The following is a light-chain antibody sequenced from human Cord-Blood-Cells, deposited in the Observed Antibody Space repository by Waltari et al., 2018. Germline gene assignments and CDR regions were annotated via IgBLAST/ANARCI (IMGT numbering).Light chain of an antibody. CDR3: QVWDSSSEYV. CDR2: DDS. J-gene: IGLJ1*01. V-gene: IGLV3-21*02. Sequence: SYVLTQPPSVSVAPGQTARITCGGNNIGSKNVHWYQQKQGQAPVLVVYDDSDRPSGIPERFSGSSSGNTATLTISRVEAGDEADYYCQVWDSSSEYVFGTGTKVTVL. CDR1: NIGSKN.